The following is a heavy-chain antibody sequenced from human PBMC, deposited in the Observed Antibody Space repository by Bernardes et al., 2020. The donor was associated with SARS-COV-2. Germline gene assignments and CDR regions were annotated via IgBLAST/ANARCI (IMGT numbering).Heavy chain of an antibody. CDR2: ISGSGDRT. V-gene: IGHV3-23*01. CDR3: AKGRDSGYLVPFDY. J-gene: IGHJ4*02. D-gene: IGHD3-22*01. Sequence: GGSLRLSCVVSGFTFSGYWMHWVRQAPGKGLVWVSRISGSGDRTNYAGSVKGRFTISRDTSKSTLYLQMNSLRAEDTAVYYCAKGRDSGYLVPFDYWGQGTLVTVSS. CDR1: GFTFSGYW.